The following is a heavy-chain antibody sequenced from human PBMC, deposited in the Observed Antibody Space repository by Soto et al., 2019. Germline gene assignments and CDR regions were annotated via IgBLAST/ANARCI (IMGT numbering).Heavy chain of an antibody. CDR1: GGSISSYY. CDR2: IYYSGST. V-gene: IGHV4-59*08. J-gene: IGHJ5*01. Sequence: SETLSLTCTVSGGSISSYYWSWIRQPPGKGLEWIGYIYYSGSTYYNPSLKSRISISVDTSKNQFSLNLTSVTAADTAVYYCARLRGDSWFDFWGQGTRVTVSS. CDR3: ARLRGDSWFDF.